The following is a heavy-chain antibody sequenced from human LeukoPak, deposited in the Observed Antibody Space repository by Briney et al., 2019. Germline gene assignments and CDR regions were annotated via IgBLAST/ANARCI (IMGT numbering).Heavy chain of an antibody. CDR2: IKHDGREK. CDR1: GLSFSSYW. V-gene: IGHV3-7*01. J-gene: IGHJ3*02. CDR3: ATGGGATRSGYAFDM. D-gene: IGHD1-26*01. Sequence: PGGSLRLSCAASGLSFSSYWMTWVRQAPGKGLEWVANIKHDGREKYYVDSVKGRATISRDNAKNSQYLQMNSLGVEDTAVYYCATGGGATRSGYAFDMWGQGTLVTVSS.